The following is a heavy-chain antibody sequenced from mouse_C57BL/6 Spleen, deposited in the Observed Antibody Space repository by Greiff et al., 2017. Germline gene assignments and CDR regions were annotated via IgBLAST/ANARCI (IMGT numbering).Heavy chain of an antibody. J-gene: IGHJ4*01. CDR2: IRSGSSTI. CDR1: GFTFSDYG. CDR3: ARRGDGYDYAMDY. D-gene: IGHD2-2*01. Sequence: DVMLVESGGGLVKPGGSLKLSCAASGFTFSDYGMHWVRQAPAKGLEWVAYIRSGSSTIYYADTVKGRFTISRDNAKNTLFLQMTSLRSEDTAMYDCARRGDGYDYAMDYWGQGTSVTVSS. V-gene: IGHV5-17*01.